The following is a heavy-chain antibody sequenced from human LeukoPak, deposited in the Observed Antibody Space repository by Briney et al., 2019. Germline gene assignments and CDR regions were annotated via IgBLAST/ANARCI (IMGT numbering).Heavy chain of an antibody. D-gene: IGHD6-19*01. CDR3: ASYSSGWYAPRAFDI. J-gene: IGHJ3*02. V-gene: IGHV4-31*03. CDR2: IYYSGST. Sequence: SQTLSLTCTVSGGSISRGGYYWSWIRQHPGKGLEWIGYIYYSGSTYYNPSLKSRFTISVDASKNQFSLKLSSVTAADTAVYYCASYSSGWYAPRAFDIWGQGTMVTVSS. CDR1: GGSISRGGYY.